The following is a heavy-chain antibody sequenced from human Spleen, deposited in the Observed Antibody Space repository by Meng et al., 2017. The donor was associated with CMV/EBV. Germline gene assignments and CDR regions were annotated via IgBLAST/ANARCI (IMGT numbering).Heavy chain of an antibody. J-gene: IGHJ4*02. D-gene: IGHD1-14*01. V-gene: IGHV3-74*01. CDR2: INTDGSGT. CDR1: GFTFSSYW. Sequence: GESLKISSAASGFTFSSYWMYWVRQAPGKGLVWVSRINTDGSGTSYADSVKGRFTISRDNAKNTLHLQMNSLRGEDTAVYYCAKPGAEFDHYFDYWGQGTLVTVSS. CDR3: AKPGAEFDHYFDY.